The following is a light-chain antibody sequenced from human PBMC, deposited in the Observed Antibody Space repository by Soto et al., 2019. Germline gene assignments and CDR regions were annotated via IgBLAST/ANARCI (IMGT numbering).Light chain of an antibody. V-gene: IGKV3-11*01. J-gene: IGKJ2*01. CDR3: QQRSNWPPYT. CDR1: QSVSSY. Sequence: EIVLTQSPATLSLSPGERATLSCRASQSVSSYLAWYQQKPGQAPRLLIYDASNRATGIPARFSGSGSGTDFTLTISRLEPEDFAVYYCQQRSNWPPYTFGQGXKLEX. CDR2: DAS.